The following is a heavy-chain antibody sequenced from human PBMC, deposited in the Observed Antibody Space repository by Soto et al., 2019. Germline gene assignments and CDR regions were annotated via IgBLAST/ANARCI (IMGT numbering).Heavy chain of an antibody. CDR3: ARRVEEVAGYYSYGMDV. CDR1: GGSISSSSYY. Sequence: SETLSLTCTVSGGSISSSSYYWGWIRQPPGKGLEWIGSIYYSGSTYYNPSLKSRVTISVDTSKNQFSLKLSSVTAADTAVYYCARRVEEVAGYYSYGMDVWGQGTTVTXSS. V-gene: IGHV4-39*01. D-gene: IGHD2-15*01. CDR2: IYYSGST. J-gene: IGHJ6*02.